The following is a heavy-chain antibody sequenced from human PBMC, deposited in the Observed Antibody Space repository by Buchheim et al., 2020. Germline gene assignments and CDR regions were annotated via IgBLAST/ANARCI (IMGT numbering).Heavy chain of an antibody. J-gene: IGHJ6*02. Sequence: QVQLVQSGAEVKKPGASVKVSCKASGYTFTAYYIHWVRQAPGQGLEWMGRINPSSGSTDYAQKFQGRVTMTRDTSTSTVTMELSSLRSEDTAVYYCARPYSGYYYGMDVWGQGTT. D-gene: IGHD6-13*01. CDR1: GYTFTAYY. CDR3: ARPYSGYYYGMDV. V-gene: IGHV1-46*03. CDR2: INPSSGST.